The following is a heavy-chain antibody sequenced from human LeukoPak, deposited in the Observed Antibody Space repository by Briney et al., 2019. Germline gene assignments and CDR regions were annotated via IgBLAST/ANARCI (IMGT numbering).Heavy chain of an antibody. J-gene: IGHJ6*02. CDR2: ISSSSSYI. V-gene: IGHV3-21*01. CDR1: GFTFSSYS. CDR3: ARDYRGYYYYGMDV. Sequence: GGSLRLSCAASGFTFSSYSMNWVRQAPGKGPEWVSSISSSSSYIYYADSVKGRFTISRDNAKNSLYLQMNSLRAEDTAVYYCARDYRGYYYYGMDVWGQGTTVTVSS.